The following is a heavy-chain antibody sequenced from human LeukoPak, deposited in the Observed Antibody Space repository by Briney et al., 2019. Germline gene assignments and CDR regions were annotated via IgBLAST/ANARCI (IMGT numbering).Heavy chain of an antibody. CDR2: ISGSGGST. Sequence: GGSLRLSCAASGFTFSSYAMSWVRQAPGKGLEWVSAISGSGGSTYYADSVKGRFTISRDNSKNTLYLQMNSLRAEDTAVYYCAKATDRSGWYSAIDYWGRGTLVTVSS. CDR1: GFTFSSYA. CDR3: AKATDRSGWYSAIDY. D-gene: IGHD6-19*01. J-gene: IGHJ4*02. V-gene: IGHV3-23*01.